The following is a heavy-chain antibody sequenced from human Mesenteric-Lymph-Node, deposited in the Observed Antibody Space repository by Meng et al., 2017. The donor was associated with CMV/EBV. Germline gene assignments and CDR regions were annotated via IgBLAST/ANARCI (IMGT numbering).Heavy chain of an antibody. CDR3: ARAYDSSGYYYPTPLDY. V-gene: IGHV4-39*07. D-gene: IGHD3-22*01. CDR2: IYYSGST. CDR1: GDSISSNVYY. Sequence: GSLRLSCAVSGDSISSNVYYWGWIRQTPGKGLEWIGSIYYSGSTYYNPSLKSRVTISVDTSKSQFSLKLSSVTAADTAVYYCARAYDSSGYYYPTPLDYWGQGTLVTVSS. J-gene: IGHJ4*02.